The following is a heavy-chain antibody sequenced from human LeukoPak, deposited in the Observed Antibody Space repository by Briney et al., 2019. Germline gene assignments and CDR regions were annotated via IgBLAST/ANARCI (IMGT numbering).Heavy chain of an antibody. Sequence: GGSLRLSCAASGFTFSSNWMSWVRQAPGKGLEWVANIKQDGSEKSYVDSVKGRFTISRDNAKNSLYLQMNSLRAEDTAVYYCARDLSSSQLFYYYYYMDVWGKGTTVTISS. V-gene: IGHV3-7*01. J-gene: IGHJ6*03. D-gene: IGHD6-13*01. CDR2: IKQDGSEK. CDR3: ARDLSSSQLFYYYYYMDV. CDR1: GFTFSSNW.